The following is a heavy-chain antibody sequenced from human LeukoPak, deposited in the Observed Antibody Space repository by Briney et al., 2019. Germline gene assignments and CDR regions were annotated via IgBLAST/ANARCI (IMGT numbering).Heavy chain of an antibody. CDR2: ISSDGITT. CDR3: VRDLGELPTY. D-gene: IGHD1-26*01. Sequence: PGGSVRLSCAASGFTFSSYWMYWVRQAPGKGLVWVSRISSDGITTNYAGAVKGRFTMSRDNAKNTLFLQMNTLRAEDTAVYYCVRDLGELPTYWGQGALVSVSS. V-gene: IGHV3-74*01. J-gene: IGHJ4*02. CDR1: GFTFSSYW.